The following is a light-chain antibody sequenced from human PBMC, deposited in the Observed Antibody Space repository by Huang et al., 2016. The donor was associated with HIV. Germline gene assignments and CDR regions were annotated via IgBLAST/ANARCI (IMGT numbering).Light chain of an antibody. CDR3: QQYFSTPT. J-gene: IGKJ5*01. V-gene: IGKV4-1*01. CDR2: WAS. CDR1: QSVLYSSNNKNY. Sequence: DIVMTQSPDSLAVSLGERATIHCKSSQSVLYSSNNKNYLAWYQQKPGQPPKLLMYWASTRESGVPDRFSGSGSGTDFTLTISSLQAEDVAVYYCQQYFSTPTFGQGTRLEIK.